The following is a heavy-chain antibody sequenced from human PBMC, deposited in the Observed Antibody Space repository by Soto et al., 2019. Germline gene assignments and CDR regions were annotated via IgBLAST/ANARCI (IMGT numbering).Heavy chain of an antibody. D-gene: IGHD2-2*02. CDR2: IIPIFGTA. J-gene: IGHJ5*01. CDR3: ARAYCSSTSCYRGGADS. Sequence: QVQLLQSGAEVKKPGSSVKVSCKASGGTFSSYAISWVRQAPGQGLEWMGGIIPIFGTANYAQKFQGRVTITADKSTSTAYMELSSLRSEDTAVYYCARAYCSSTSCYRGGADSWGQGTLVTVSS. V-gene: IGHV1-69*06. CDR1: GGTFSSYA.